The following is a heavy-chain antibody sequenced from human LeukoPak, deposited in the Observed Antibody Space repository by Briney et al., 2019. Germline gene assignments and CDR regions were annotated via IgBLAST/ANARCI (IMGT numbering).Heavy chain of an antibody. D-gene: IGHD2-15*01. Sequence: GGSLRLSCAASGFTFSSYSMNWVRQAPGKGLEWVSSISSSSSYIYYADSVKGRFTISRNNAKNSLYLQMNSLRAEDTAVYYCARDSRADCSGGSCDDAFDTWGQGTMVTVSS. CDR3: ARDSRADCSGGSCDDAFDT. V-gene: IGHV3-21*01. CDR2: ISSSSSYI. J-gene: IGHJ3*02. CDR1: GFTFSSYS.